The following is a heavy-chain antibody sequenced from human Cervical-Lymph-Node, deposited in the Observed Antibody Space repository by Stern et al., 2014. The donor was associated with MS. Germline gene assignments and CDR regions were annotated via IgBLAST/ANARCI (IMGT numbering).Heavy chain of an antibody. CDR2: ISSVGS. D-gene: IGHD1-26*01. Sequence: EVQLVESAGGLVKPGGSLLLSCAASGFPFSSHSMNWVRQAPGKGLEWVSSISSVGSFYAESVQGRFTISRDNAKDSLFLQMNSLRVDDTAVYYCAREPQGGAWYYGMDVWGQGTTVTVSS. J-gene: IGHJ6*02. CDR1: GFPFSSHS. V-gene: IGHV3-21*06. CDR3: AREPQGGAWYYGMDV.